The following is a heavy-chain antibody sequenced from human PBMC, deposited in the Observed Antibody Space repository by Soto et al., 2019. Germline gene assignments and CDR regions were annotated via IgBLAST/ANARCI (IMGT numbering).Heavy chain of an antibody. CDR3: THSGVTYYYGPGNDYAMNH. V-gene: IGHV2-5*01. CDR1: GFSLSTSGVG. D-gene: IGHD3-10*01. CDR2: IYGNDDK. Sequence: QITLKESGPTLVKPTQTLTLTCTFSGFSLSTSGVGVGWIRQPPGKALECLALIYGNDDKRYSPSLKNRLTITKATSNHQVVITMTNMDPVDTATYYCTHSGVTYYYGPGNDYAMNHWGQGTLVTVSS. J-gene: IGHJ4*02.